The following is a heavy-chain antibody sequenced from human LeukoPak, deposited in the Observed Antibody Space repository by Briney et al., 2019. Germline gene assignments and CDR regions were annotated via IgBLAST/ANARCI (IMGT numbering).Heavy chain of an antibody. CDR1: GGSISSYY. CDR3: ARGLRRTTIFGVVTPYYDY. V-gene: IGHV4-59*01. J-gene: IGHJ4*02. CDR2: IYYSGGT. Sequence: SETLSLTCTVSGGSISSYYWSWIRQPPGKGLEWIGYIYYSGGTNYNPSLKSRVTISVDTSKNQFSLKLSSVTAADTAVYYCARGLRRTTIFGVVTPYYDYWGQGTLVTVSS. D-gene: IGHD3-3*01.